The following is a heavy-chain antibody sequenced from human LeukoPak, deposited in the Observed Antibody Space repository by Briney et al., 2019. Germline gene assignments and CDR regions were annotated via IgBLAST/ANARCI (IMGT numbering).Heavy chain of an antibody. J-gene: IGHJ3*02. V-gene: IGHV1-69*06. CDR3: ARELPDYYYDSSAYHAFDI. Sequence: GASVKVSCKASGGTFSSYATSWVRQAPGQGLEWMGGIIPIFGTANYAQKFQGRVTITADKSTSTAYMELSSLRSEDTAVYYCARELPDYYYDSSAYHAFDIWGQGTMVTVSS. CDR2: IIPIFGTA. CDR1: GGTFSSYA. D-gene: IGHD3-22*01.